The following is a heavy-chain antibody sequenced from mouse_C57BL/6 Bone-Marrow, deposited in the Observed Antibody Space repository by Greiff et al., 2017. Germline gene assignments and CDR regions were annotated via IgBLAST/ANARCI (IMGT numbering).Heavy chain of an antibody. Sequence: EVQLQQSGAELVKPGASVKLSCTASGFNIKDYYMHWVKQRPEQGLGWIGRFDPEDGETKYAPKFQGKATITAATSSNTAYLQLSSRTSEDTAVYYCAFYYGYDEGAWFAYWGQGTLVTVSA. V-gene: IGHV14-2*01. CDR1: GFNIKDYY. CDR2: FDPEDGET. D-gene: IGHD2-2*01. CDR3: AFYYGYDEGAWFAY. J-gene: IGHJ3*01.